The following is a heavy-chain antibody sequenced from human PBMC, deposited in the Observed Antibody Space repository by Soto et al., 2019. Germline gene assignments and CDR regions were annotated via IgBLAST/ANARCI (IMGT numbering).Heavy chain of an antibody. CDR3: ARDGGRHSGGIDY. J-gene: IGHJ4*02. CDR1: GGTFSSYS. V-gene: IGHV1-69*01. D-gene: IGHD1-26*01. CDR2: IIPIFGTA. Sequence: VQLVQSGAEVKKPGSSVKVSCKASGGTFSSYSINWVRQAPGQGLEWMGEIIPIFGTANYAQKFHGRVTITADESTSTAYMELSSLRSEDTAVYYCARDGGRHSGGIDYWGQGTLVTVSS.